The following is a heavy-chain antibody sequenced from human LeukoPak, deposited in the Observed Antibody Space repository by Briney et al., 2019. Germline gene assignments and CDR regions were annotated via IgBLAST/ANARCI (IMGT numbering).Heavy chain of an antibody. J-gene: IGHJ4*02. CDR3: ARGSTLATPGGVANDY. CDR2: INPDSGGT. CDR1: GYTFTGYY. Sequence: GASVKVSCKASGYTFTGYYMHWVQQAPGQGLQWMGWINPDSGGTNYAYKFQGRITMTRDTSISTAYMELSSLKSDDAAVYYCARGSTLATPGGVANDYWGQGTLVTVSS. D-gene: IGHD6-13*01. V-gene: IGHV1-2*07.